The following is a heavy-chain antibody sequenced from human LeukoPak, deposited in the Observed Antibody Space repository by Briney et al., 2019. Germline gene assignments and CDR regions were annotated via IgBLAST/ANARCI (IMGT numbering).Heavy chain of an antibody. Sequence: SETPSLTCTVSGGSISSYYWSWIRQPAGKGLDWIGRIYSSGSTNYNPSLKSRVTMSVDTSRNQFSLKLSSVTAADTAVYYCARAYCSGGSCYSGFDYWGQGTLVTVSS. CDR3: ARAYCSGGSCYSGFDY. V-gene: IGHV4-4*07. J-gene: IGHJ4*02. CDR2: IYSSGST. CDR1: GGSISSYY. D-gene: IGHD2-15*01.